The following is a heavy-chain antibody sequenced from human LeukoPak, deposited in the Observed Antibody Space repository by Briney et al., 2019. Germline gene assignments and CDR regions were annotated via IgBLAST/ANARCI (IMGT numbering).Heavy chain of an antibody. Sequence: AGRSLRLSCAASGFMFDTYIMTWVRQAPGKGLEWISYINSINAVYYTDSVQGRFNISRDNAKNSLYLQMNSLRVEDTAMYYCARVSARGYDYWGRGPWLPSP. CDR3: ARVSARGYDY. CDR1: GFMFDTYI. CDR2: INSINAV. D-gene: IGHD5-18*01. V-gene: IGHV3-48*01. J-gene: IGHJ4*02.